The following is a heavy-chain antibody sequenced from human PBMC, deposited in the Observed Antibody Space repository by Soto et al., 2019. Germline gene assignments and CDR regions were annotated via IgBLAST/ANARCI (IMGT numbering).Heavy chain of an antibody. J-gene: IGHJ3*02. V-gene: IGHV1-2*02. Sequence: GASVKVSCKASGYTFTGYYLHWVRRAPGQGLEWMGWINPNSGGTNYAQKFQGRVTMTRDTSISTAYMELSRLRSGDTAVYYCAGRIAAVGYAFDIWGQGTMVTVSS. CDR2: INPNSGGT. CDR1: GYTFTGYY. CDR3: AGRIAAVGYAFDI. D-gene: IGHD6-13*01.